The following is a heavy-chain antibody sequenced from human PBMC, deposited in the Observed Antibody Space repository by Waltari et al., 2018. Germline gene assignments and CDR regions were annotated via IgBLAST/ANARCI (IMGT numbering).Heavy chain of an antibody. D-gene: IGHD4-17*01. CDR1: GFAFSSCT. CDR2: ISSNNNYI. Sequence: EMQLVESGGGLVKPGGSLRLPCSASGFAFSSCTMNWVRQAPGKGLEWVSSISSNNNYIYYADSVKGRFTVSRDNTKNSLYLQMNSLRAEDTALYYCARDLDYGDYYGLDVWGQGTTVTVSS. V-gene: IGHV3-21*06. CDR3: ARDLDYGDYYGLDV. J-gene: IGHJ6*01.